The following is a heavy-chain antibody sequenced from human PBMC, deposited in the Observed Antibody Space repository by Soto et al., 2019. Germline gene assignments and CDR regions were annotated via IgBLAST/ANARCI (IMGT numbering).Heavy chain of an antibody. CDR2: IYHSGST. D-gene: IGHD4-17*01. V-gene: IGHV4-30-2*01. CDR3: ASGVTTVTTFDY. CDR1: GGSISSGGYS. J-gene: IGHJ4*02. Sequence: QLQLQESGSGLVKPSQTLSLTCAVSGGSISSGGYSCNWIRQPPGKGLEWIGYIYHSGSTYYNPSPKSRVTISVDRSKNQFSLKLSSVTAADTAVYYCASGVTTVTTFDYWGQGTLVTVSS.